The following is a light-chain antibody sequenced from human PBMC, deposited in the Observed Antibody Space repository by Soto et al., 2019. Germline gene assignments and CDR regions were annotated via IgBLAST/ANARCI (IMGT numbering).Light chain of an antibody. J-gene: IGLJ1*01. CDR1: SSDVGGYNY. CDR3: ISYKSSSTLNV. V-gene: IGLV2-14*03. CDR2: DVS. Sequence: QSALTQPASVSGSPGQSITFSCTGTSSDVGGYNYVSWYQHHPGKAPKLIIYDVSNRPSGVSNRFSASKSGNTASLTISGLQAEDEVIYYCISYKSSSTLNVFGTGTKVPV.